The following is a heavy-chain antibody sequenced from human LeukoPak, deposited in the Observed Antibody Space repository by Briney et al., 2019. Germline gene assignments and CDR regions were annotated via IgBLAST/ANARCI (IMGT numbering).Heavy chain of an antibody. V-gene: IGHV7-4-1*02. D-gene: IGHD6-19*01. CDR1: GYTFTSYA. CDR3: ARGRGSGWYADAFDI. J-gene: IGHJ3*02. CDR2: INTNTGNP. Sequence: ASVNVSCKASGYTFTSYAMNWVRQAPGQGLEWMGWINTNTGNPTYSQGFTGRFVFSLDTSVSTAYLQISSLKAEDTAVYYCARGRGSGWYADAFDIWGQGTMVTVSS.